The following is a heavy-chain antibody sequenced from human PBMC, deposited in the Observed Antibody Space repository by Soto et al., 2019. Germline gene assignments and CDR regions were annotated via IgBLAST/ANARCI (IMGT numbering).Heavy chain of an antibody. J-gene: IGHJ4*02. CDR3: ARHQSGSGNSSFDF. CDR1: EYSFRIYW. Sequence: PGESLKISCQAFEYSFRIYWISWVRQKPGAGLEWMGRVDPNDSFATYSPSFEGHVSISVDKSTNIVYLQWRSLRASDTATYYCARHQSGSGNSSFDFWGQGTPVTVSS. CDR2: VDPNDSFA. D-gene: IGHD3-10*01. V-gene: IGHV5-10-1*01.